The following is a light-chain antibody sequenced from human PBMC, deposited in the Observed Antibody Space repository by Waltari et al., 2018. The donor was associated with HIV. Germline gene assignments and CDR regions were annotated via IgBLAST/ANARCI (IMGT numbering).Light chain of an antibody. CDR3: CSYADNYPVV. V-gene: IGLV2-11*01. J-gene: IGLJ2*01. CDR1: SSDVGGYNY. CDR2: DVN. Sequence: QSALTQPRSVSGSPGQSVTISCTGTSSDVGGYNYVQWYQQHPGKAPKFMIYDVNKRPSGVPDRFSGSKSGNTASLTISGLQAEDEADYYCCSYADNYPVVFGGGTKLTVL.